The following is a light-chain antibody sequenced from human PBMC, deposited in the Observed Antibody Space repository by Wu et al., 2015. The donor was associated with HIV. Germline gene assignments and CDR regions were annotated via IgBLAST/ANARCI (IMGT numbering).Light chain of an antibody. CDR1: QSISSW. V-gene: IGKV1-5*03. J-gene: IGKJ1*01. CDR3: QQYNSYSPWT. CDR2: KAS. Sequence: DIQMTQSPSSLSASVGDRVTITCRASQSISSWLVWYQQKPGKAPKLLIYKASSLESGVPSRFSGSGSGTEFTLTISSLQPDDFATYYCQQYNSYSPWTFGQGTKVE.